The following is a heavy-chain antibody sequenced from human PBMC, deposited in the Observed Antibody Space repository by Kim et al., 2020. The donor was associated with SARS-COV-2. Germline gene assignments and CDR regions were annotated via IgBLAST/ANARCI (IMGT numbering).Heavy chain of an antibody. CDR3: AKLIDY. Sequence: GGSLRLSCAVSGFTFSSHSMSWVRQAPGKGLEWVSSVRASDGSTYYTDSVKGRFIISRDISRNTLYLQLNSLRAEDTAVYYCAKLIDYWGQGTLLTVSS. CDR1: GFTFSSHS. CDR2: VRASDGST. V-gene: IGHV3-23*01. J-gene: IGHJ4*02.